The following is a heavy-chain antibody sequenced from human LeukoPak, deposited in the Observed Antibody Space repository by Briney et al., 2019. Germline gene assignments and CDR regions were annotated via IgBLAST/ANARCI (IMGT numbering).Heavy chain of an antibody. V-gene: IGHV1-18*01. CDR2: ISAYNGNT. J-gene: IGHJ4*02. D-gene: IGHD3-3*01. CDR3: ARVEGVTIFGVVTLPFDY. CDR1: GGTFSSYP. Sequence: VKVSCKTSGGTFSSYPVSWVRQAPGQGLEWMGWISAYNGNTNYAQKLQGRVTMTTDTSTSTAYMELRSLRSDDTAVYYCARVEGVTIFGVVTLPFDYWGQGTLVTVSS.